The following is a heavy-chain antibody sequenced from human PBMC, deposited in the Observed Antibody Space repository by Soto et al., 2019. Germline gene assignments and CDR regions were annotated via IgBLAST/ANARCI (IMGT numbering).Heavy chain of an antibody. J-gene: IGHJ4*02. CDR1: GFTFSRYA. CDR2: ISYDGSNK. CDR3: ATSRIALDY. D-gene: IGHD2-21*01. Sequence: GGSLGLSCAASGFTFSRYAMHWVRQAPGKGLEWVAVISYDGSNKYYADSVKGRFTISRDNSKNTLYLQMNSLRAEDTAVYYCATSRIALDYWGQGTLVTVSS. V-gene: IGHV3-30-3*01.